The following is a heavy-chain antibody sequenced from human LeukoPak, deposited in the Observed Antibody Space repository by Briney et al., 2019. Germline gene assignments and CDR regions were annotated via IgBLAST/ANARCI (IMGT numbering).Heavy chain of an antibody. D-gene: IGHD6-19*01. V-gene: IGHV3-30-3*02. CDR3: ATNLAVAGHFDY. CDR1: GFTFSSYA. Sequence: GGSLRLSCAASGFTFSSYAMHWVRQAPGKGLEWVAVISYDGSNKYYADSVKGRFTISRDNSKNTLYLQMNSLRAEDTAVYHCATNLAVAGHFDYWGQGTLVTVSS. J-gene: IGHJ4*02. CDR2: ISYDGSNK.